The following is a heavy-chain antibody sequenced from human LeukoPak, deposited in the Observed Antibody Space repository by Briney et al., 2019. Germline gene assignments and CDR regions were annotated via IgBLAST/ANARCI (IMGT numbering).Heavy chain of an antibody. V-gene: IGHV3-53*05. CDR2: IYTGGST. Sequence: GGSLRLSCAASGFIVSRTYMSWVRQAPGKGLEWVSVIYTGGSTHYADSVKGRFTISRDNSRNTVFLQMNSLRAEDTAVYYCAKDRETTASGTFDYWGQGTLVTVSS. D-gene: IGHD6-13*01. J-gene: IGHJ4*02. CDR3: AKDRETTASGTFDY. CDR1: GFIVSRTY.